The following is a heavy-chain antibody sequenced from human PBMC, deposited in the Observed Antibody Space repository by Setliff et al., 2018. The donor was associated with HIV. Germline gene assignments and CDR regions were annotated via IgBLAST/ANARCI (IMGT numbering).Heavy chain of an antibody. V-gene: IGHV3-30*02. CDR3: AKDVCSGAYCYAYYYYGMDV. CDR1: GLTFSRYG. Sequence: HPGGSLRLSCAVSGLTFSRYGFHWVRQVPGKGLDWVTFIQYDGSQKYYVDSVKGRFTISRDNSKNTLYLQMNSLRVEDTAVYYCAKDVCSGAYCYAYYYYGMDVWGQGTMVTVSS. CDR2: IQYDGSQK. D-gene: IGHD2-15*01. J-gene: IGHJ6*02.